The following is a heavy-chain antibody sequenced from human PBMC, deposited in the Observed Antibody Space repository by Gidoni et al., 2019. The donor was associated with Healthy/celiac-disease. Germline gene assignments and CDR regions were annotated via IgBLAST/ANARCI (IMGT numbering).Heavy chain of an antibody. CDR3: ARDPGAMAPFDI. V-gene: IGHV1-69*04. CDR1: GGTFSSYA. Sequence: QVQLVQSGAEVKKPGSSVKVSCKASGGTFSSYAISWVRQAPGQGLEWMGRIIPILGIANYAQKFQGRVTITADKSTSTAYMELSSLRSEDTAVYYCARDPGAMAPFDIWGQGTMVTVSS. D-gene: IGHD2-2*01. CDR2: IIPILGIA. J-gene: IGHJ3*02.